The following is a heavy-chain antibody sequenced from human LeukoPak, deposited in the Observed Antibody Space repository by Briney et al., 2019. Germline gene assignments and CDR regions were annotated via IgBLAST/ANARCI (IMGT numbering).Heavy chain of an antibody. J-gene: IGHJ6*03. CDR1: GGSISSHY. V-gene: IGHV4-59*11. Sequence: SETLSLTCTVSGGSISSHYWSWIRQPPGKGLEWIGYIYYSGSTNYNPSLKSRVTISVDTSKNQFSLKLSSVTAADTAVYYCARELYYSSSVSAQRRPIYYYYMDVWGKGTTVTVSS. CDR3: ARELYYSSSVSAQRRPIYYYYMDV. D-gene: IGHD3-10*01. CDR2: IYYSGST.